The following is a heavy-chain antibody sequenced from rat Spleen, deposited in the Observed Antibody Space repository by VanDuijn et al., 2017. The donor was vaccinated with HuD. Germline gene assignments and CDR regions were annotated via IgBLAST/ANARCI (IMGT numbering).Heavy chain of an antibody. CDR3: ARHPRYYYSGVHWFAY. V-gene: IGHV5-25*01. CDR2: INTGGGST. CDR1: GLSFSNYD. J-gene: IGHJ3*01. D-gene: IGHD1-1*01. Sequence: EVQLVESGGGLVQPGRSLKLSCTASGLSFSNYDMAWVRQAPTKGLEWVAYINTGGGSTYYRDSVKGRFTISRENAKSTLYLQMDSLRSEDTATYYCARHPRYYYSGVHWFAYWGQGTLVTVSS.